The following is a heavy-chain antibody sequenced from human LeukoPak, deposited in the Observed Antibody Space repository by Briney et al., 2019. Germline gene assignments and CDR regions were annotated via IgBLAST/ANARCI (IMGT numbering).Heavy chain of an antibody. V-gene: IGHV3-21*01. CDR3: ARDLGYSRGPKY. Sequence: GGSLRLSCAASGFSFSSFSMNWVRQAPGKGLEWVSYISGGSSFTYYVDSVKGRFTIARDNAKNSLYLQMNSLRAEDTAVYYCARDLGYSRGPKYWGQGTRVTVSS. CDR1: GFSFSSFS. CDR2: ISGGSSFT. J-gene: IGHJ4*02. D-gene: IGHD6-19*01.